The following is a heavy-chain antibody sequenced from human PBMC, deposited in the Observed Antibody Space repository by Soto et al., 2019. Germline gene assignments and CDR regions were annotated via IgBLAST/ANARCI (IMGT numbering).Heavy chain of an antibody. V-gene: IGHV3-21*06. CDR1: GFRFNSYI. J-gene: IGHJ4*02. CDR2: IDARSNYI. Sequence: RGGSLRLSCEASGFRFNSYIMNWFRQTPQKGLEWVSLIDARSNYIYYADSVKGRFTISRDNARNSLYLQMDSLRVEDTAVYYCVRENEMAGATSAFEYWGQGTPVTVSS. D-gene: IGHD1-26*01. CDR3: VRENEMAGATSAFEY.